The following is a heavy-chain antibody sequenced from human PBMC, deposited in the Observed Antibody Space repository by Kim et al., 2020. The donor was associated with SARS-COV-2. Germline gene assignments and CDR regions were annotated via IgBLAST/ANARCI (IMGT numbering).Heavy chain of an antibody. J-gene: IGHJ6*02. V-gene: IGHV3-21*06. Sequence: GGSLRLSCAASGFTFRNYNMIWVRQAPGKGLEWVSTISASSTYTQYAESVRGRFTISRDKAKNSVYLQMNSLRAEDTAVYFCASLFYTFGEPFYQYGMDVWGQGTTVTVS. CDR2: ISASSTYT. D-gene: IGHD3-16*01. CDR3: ASLFYTFGEPFYQYGMDV. CDR1: GFTFRNYN.